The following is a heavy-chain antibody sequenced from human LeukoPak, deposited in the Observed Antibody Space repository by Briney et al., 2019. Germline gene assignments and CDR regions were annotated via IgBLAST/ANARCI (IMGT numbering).Heavy chain of an antibody. CDR1: GFTFSSYG. CDR3: ARVFWETVNTGYYSDF. J-gene: IGHJ4*02. D-gene: IGHD3-22*01. Sequence: GGSLRLSCAASGFTFSSYGMHWVRQAPGKGLEWVANIKTDGSEKRYVDSVKGRFTISRDNANNALHLQMNSLRAEDTAVYYCARVFWETVNTGYYSDFWGQGTLVTVSS. CDR2: IKTDGSEK. V-gene: IGHV3-7*01.